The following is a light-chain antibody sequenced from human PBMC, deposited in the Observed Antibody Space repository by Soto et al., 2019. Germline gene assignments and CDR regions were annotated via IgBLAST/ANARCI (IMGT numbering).Light chain of an antibody. V-gene: IGKV3-20*01. J-gene: IGKJ1*01. CDR1: QTVISTH. Sequence: IILTQSPGTLSLSPGEGATLSCKASQTVISTHLAWYQQKPGQAPRLLIYATSNRATGIPDRFSGSGSGRDFTLTIDRLEPEDFAVYYCQQYGRSPLTFGQGTTVDIK. CDR3: QQYGRSPLT. CDR2: ATS.